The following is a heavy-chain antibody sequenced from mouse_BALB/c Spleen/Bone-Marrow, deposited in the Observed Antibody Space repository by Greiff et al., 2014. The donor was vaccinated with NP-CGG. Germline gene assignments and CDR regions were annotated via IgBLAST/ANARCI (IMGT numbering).Heavy chain of an antibody. J-gene: IGHJ3*01. CDR2: ISSGGSYT. CDR3: ARHDSAWFAY. V-gene: IGHV5-9-3*01. D-gene: IGHD2-4*01. Sequence: DVHLVESGGGLVKPGGSLKLSCAASGFTFSSYATSWVRQTPEKRLEWVATISSGGSYTYYPDSVKGRFTISRDNAKNTLYLQMSSLRSEDTAMYYCARHDSAWFAYWGQGTLVTVSA. CDR1: GFTFSSYA.